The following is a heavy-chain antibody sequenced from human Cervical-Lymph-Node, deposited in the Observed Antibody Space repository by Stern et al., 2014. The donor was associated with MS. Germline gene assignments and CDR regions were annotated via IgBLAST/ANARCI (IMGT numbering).Heavy chain of an antibody. V-gene: IGHV1-69*01. CDR2: IIPIFGTA. J-gene: IGHJ5*02. D-gene: IGHD5-12*01. CDR3: ARNGYVEYGPFDP. CDR1: GGTFSSYA. Sequence: VQLVQSGAAVKKPGSSVKVSCKASGGTFSSYAISWGRQAPGQGLECMGGIIPIFGTANYAQKFQGRVTITADESTSTAYMELSSLRSEDTAVYYCARNGYVEYGPFDPWGQGTLVTVSS.